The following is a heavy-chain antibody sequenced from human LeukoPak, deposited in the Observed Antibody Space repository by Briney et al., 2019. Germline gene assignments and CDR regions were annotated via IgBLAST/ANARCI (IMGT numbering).Heavy chain of an antibody. Sequence: PSETLSLTCTVSGGSISSSSYYWGWIRQPPGKGLEWIGSIYYSGSTYYNPSLKSRVTISVDTSKNQFSLKLSSVTAADTAVYYCARVYSSSWADYWGQGTLVTVSS. J-gene: IGHJ4*02. CDR3: ARVYSSSWADY. D-gene: IGHD6-13*01. CDR1: GGSISSSSYY. V-gene: IGHV4-39*07. CDR2: IYYSGST.